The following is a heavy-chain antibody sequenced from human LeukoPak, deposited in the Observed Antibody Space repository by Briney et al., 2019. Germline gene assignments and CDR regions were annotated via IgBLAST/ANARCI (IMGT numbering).Heavy chain of an antibody. Sequence: GGSLRLSCAASGFTFSSYSMNWVRQAPGKGLEWVSSISSSSSYIYYADSVKGRFTISRDNAKNSLYLQMDSLRAEDTAIYYCARDKVVGATYFDYWGQGTLVIVSS. CDR3: ARDKVVGATYFDY. CDR1: GFTFSSYS. D-gene: IGHD1-26*01. J-gene: IGHJ4*02. V-gene: IGHV3-21*01. CDR2: ISSSSSYI.